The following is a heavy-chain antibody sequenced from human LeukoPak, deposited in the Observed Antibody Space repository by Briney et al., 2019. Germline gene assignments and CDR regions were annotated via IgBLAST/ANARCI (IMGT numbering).Heavy chain of an antibody. CDR1: GGSISTYY. D-gene: IGHD3-10*01. CDR3: ARESSGSYYNPLGYMDV. V-gene: IGHV4-4*07. CDR2: IFTSGIT. Sequence: SGTLSLTCTVSGGSISTYYWNWIRQPAGKGLEWIGRIFTSGITNYNPSLKSRVTMSVDTSKNQFSLKLSSVTAADTAVYYCARESSGSYYNPLGYMDVWGKGTTVTVSS. J-gene: IGHJ6*03.